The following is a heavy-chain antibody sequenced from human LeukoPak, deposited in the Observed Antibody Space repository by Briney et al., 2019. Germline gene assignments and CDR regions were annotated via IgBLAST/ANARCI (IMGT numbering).Heavy chain of an antibody. CDR2: IYYSGST. CDR1: GGSISSSSYY. CDR3: ARHQTKGGIVACNY. V-gene: IGHV4-39*01. D-gene: IGHD5-12*01. J-gene: IGHJ4*02. Sequence: SETLSLTCTVSGGSISSSSYYWGWIRQPPGKGLEWIGSIYYSGSTYYNPSLKSRVTISVDTSKNQFSLKLSSVTAADTAVHYCARHQTKGGIVACNYWGQGTLVTVSS.